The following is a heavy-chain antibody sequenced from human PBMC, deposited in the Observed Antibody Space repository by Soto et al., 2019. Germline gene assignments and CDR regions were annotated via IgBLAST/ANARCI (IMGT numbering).Heavy chain of an antibody. J-gene: IGHJ3*02. CDR3: ARDNYDSSGYYYVDAFDI. CDR1: GYTFTSYG. CDR2: ISAYNGNT. V-gene: IGHV1-18*01. D-gene: IGHD3-22*01. Sequence: ASVKVSCKASGYTFTSYGISWVRQAPGQGLEWMGWISAYNGNTNYAQKLQGRVTMTTDTSTSTAYMELRSLRSDDTAVYYCARDNYDSSGYYYVDAFDIWGQGTMVTVSS.